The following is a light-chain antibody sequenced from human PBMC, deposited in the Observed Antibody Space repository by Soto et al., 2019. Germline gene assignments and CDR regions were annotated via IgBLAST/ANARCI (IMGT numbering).Light chain of an antibody. CDR1: TNDVGTYNL. V-gene: IGLV2-23*01. CDR3: CSYAGRSTVV. J-gene: IGLJ1*01. CDR2: EGF. Sequence: QSVLTQPASVSGSPGQSITLSCTGTTNDVGTYNLVSWYQQHPGKAPKLIIYEGFKRPSGVSNRFSGSKSGNTASLTISGLQAEDEADYYCCSYAGRSTVVFATGTKVTVL.